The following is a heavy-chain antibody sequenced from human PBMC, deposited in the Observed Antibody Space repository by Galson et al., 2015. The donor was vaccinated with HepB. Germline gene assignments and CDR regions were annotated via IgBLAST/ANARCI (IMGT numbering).Heavy chain of an antibody. Sequence: SVKVSCKASDYTFTNYGLSWVRQAPGQGLEWMGWISAYNANTNYAQKLQGRVTMTTDTSTSTAYMELRSLRSDDTAVYYCARNIYDKDAFDIWGQGTMVTVSS. D-gene: IGHD5-18*01. CDR2: ISAYNANT. CDR1: DYTFTNYG. CDR3: ARNIYDKDAFDI. J-gene: IGHJ3*02. V-gene: IGHV1-18*01.